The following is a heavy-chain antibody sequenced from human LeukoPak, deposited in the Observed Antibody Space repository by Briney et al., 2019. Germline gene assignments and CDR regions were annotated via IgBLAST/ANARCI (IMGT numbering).Heavy chain of an antibody. CDR1: GYTFTSYG. CDR3: ASARDIVVVVAAADY. D-gene: IGHD2-15*01. CDR2: INAGNGNT. Sequence: ASVKVSCKASGYTFTSYGISWVRQAPGQGLEWMGWINAGNGNTKYSQKFQGRVTITRDTSASTAYMELSSLRSEDTAVYYCASARDIVVVVAAADYWGQGTLVTVSS. V-gene: IGHV1-3*01. J-gene: IGHJ4*02.